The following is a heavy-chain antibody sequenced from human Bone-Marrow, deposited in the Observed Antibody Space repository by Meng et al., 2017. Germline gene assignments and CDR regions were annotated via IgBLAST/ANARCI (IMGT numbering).Heavy chain of an antibody. D-gene: IGHD3-10*01. CDR1: GVSFSDSD. CDR2: IGTKPKSYAA. J-gene: IGHJ4*02. V-gene: IGHV3-73*01. CDR3: ARDLSLYYYGSGSGDY. Sequence: GESLKISCAVSGVSFSDSDIHWVRQASGKGLEWVGRIGTKPKSYAAAYAASVRGRFTISRDDSKNTAYLQMNSLKTEDTAVYYCARDLSLYYYGSGSGDYWGQGTLVTVSS.